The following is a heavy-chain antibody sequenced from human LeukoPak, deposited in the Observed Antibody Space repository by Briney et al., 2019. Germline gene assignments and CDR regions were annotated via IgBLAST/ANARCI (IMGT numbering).Heavy chain of an antibody. D-gene: IGHD6-13*01. CDR1: GYTCTSYG. V-gene: IGHV1-18*01. CDR3: ARIAAAGTGVSYYYGMDV. Sequence: ASVKVSCKASGYTCTSYGISWVRQAPGQGLEWMGWISAYNGNTNYAQKLQGRVTMTTDTSTSTAYMELSSLRSADTAVYYCARIAAAGTGVSYYYGMDVWGQGTTVTVSS. J-gene: IGHJ6*02. CDR2: ISAYNGNT.